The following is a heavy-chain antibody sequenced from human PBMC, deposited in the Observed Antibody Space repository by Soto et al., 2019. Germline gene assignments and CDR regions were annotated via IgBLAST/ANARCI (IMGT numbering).Heavy chain of an antibody. Sequence: QVQLEESGGGVVQPGPSLRLSCVASGFTFSSYGMHWVRQAPGKGLEWVAVIPNTENKKYYADSVKGRFTISRDNSQNTLFLQMDSLMSEDTAVYYCARTAGGRVRGALDIWGQGTMVTVS. V-gene: IGHV3-30-3*01. CDR1: GFTFSSYG. D-gene: IGHD6-13*01. J-gene: IGHJ3*02. CDR3: ARTAGGRVRGALDI. CDR2: IPNTENKK.